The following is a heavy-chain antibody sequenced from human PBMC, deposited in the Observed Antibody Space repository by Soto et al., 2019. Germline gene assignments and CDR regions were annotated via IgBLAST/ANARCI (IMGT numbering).Heavy chain of an antibody. Sequence: QVQLQESGPGLVKPSGTLSLTCAVSGVSIGSHDWWTWVRQPPGKGLEWIGESHQSGNTNYNSSLGSRVTISLDKSKNPFSLHLSSVTVADTAVYYCATRDTGRVYGGQGTLVTVSS. CDR2: SHQSGNT. CDR1: GVSIGSHDW. CDR3: ATRDTGRVY. J-gene: IGHJ4*02. D-gene: IGHD5-18*01. V-gene: IGHV4-4*02.